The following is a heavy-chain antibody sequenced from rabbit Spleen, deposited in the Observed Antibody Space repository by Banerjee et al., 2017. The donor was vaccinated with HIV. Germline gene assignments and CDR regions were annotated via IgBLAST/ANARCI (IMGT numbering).Heavy chain of an antibody. V-gene: IGHV1S40*01. CDR3: ARNGGMLDYNL. Sequence: QSLEESGGDLVKPGSSLTVTCTASGFSFIINYHMCWVRQAPGKGLELTACVYTGGDGNTHYASWAKGRFTISKTSSTTVTLQLTSLTVADTATYFCARNGGMLDYNLWGP. CDR1: GFSFIINYH. D-gene: IGHD6-1*01. CDR2: VYTGGDGNT. J-gene: IGHJ4*01.